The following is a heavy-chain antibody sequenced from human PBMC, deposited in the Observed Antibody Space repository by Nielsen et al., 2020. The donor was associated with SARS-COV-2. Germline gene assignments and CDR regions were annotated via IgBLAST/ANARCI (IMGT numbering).Heavy chain of an antibody. J-gene: IGHJ6*03. CDR3: ARVEQSYFYYLDV. Sequence: SETLSLTCTVSGASMNNNLNWWSWVRRPPGKGLEWIGEIYDSGRINYNPSLKSRVIISVDKSKNVFSLELTSVTAADTAVYYCARVEQSYFYYLDVWGKGTTVTVSS. D-gene: IGHD6-19*01. V-gene: IGHV4-4*02. CDR1: GASMNNNLNW. CDR2: IYDSGRI.